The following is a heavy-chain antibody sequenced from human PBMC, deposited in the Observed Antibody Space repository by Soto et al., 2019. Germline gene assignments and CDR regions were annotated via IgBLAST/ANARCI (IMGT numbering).Heavy chain of an antibody. Sequence: SQPLSVTCTVAGGSSISYCCSWIRQPPGKGLEWIGYIYYSGSTNYTPSLKSRVTISVDTSKNQFSLKLSSVTAADTAVYYCGRLYGDQEFGYYYSYMDVWGKGTTVTVSS. CDR2: IYYSGST. D-gene: IGHD7-27*01. CDR3: GRLYGDQEFGYYYSYMDV. V-gene: IGHV4-59*08. CDR1: GGSSISYC. J-gene: IGHJ6*03.